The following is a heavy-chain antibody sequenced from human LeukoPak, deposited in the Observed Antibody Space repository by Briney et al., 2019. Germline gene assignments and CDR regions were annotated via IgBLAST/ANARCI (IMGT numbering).Heavy chain of an antibody. J-gene: IGHJ4*02. CDR3: AREVRGLDY. V-gene: IGHV3-48*03. D-gene: IGHD3-10*01. CDR1: GFTLSSYE. CDR2: ISRTGNSI. Sequence: GSLRLSCAASGFTLSSYEMNWVRLAPGKGLEWISYISRTGNSIYYADSVKGRFTISRDNAKSSLFLQMNSLRAEDTAVYFCAREVRGLDYWGQGTLVTVSS.